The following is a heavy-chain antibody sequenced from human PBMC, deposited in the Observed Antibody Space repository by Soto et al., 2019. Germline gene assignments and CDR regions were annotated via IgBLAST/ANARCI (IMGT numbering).Heavy chain of an antibody. V-gene: IGHV3-23*01. J-gene: IGHJ4*02. CDR2: FTGGHGKT. CDR1: GFNIPDYG. Sequence: EVQLLESGGGSVQPGGSLKLSCGVSGFNIPDYGVTWVRQPPGKGLEWVSGFTGGHGKTFYADSVRGRFTLSREASRNMVYLQMDSLRVEDTAVYYCTRWNGFGDSWGQGTLVTVAS. CDR3: TRWNGFGDS. D-gene: IGHD1-1*01.